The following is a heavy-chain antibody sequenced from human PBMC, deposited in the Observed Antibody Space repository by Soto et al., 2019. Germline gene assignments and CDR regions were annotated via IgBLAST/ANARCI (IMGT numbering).Heavy chain of an antibody. Sequence: EVQLVESGGGLVQPGGSLRLSCAASGFTVSNNYMTWVRQAPGKGLEWVSVIYRGGSTYYADSVRGRFTISRDNSKNTLYLQMSSLRAEDTAVYYCARARFGGLGAIFAGCWGQGTLVSVSS. CDR1: GFTVSNNY. J-gene: IGHJ4*02. CDR2: IYRGGST. CDR3: ARARFGGLGAIFAGC. V-gene: IGHV3-66*01. D-gene: IGHD3-3*01.